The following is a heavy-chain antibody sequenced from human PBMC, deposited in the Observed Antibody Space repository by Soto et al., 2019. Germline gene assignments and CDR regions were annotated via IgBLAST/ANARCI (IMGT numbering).Heavy chain of an antibody. J-gene: IGHJ3*02. V-gene: IGHV1-24*01. CDR2: FDPEDGET. CDR1: GYTLTELS. Sequence: ASVKVSCKVSGYTLTELSMHWVRQAPGKGLEWMGGFDPEDGETIYAQRFQGRVTMAEDTSTDTAYMELSSLRSEDTAVYYCATDRASGKYYYGSGTAFDIWGQGTMVTVSS. CDR3: ATDRASGKYYYGSGTAFDI. D-gene: IGHD3-10*01.